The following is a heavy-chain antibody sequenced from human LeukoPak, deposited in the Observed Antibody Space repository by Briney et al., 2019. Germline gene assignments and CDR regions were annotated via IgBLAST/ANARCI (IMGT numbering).Heavy chain of an antibody. D-gene: IGHD3-3*01. Sequence: SGGSLRLSCTTSGFSFTSYGMHWFRQAPGKGLEWVAFIRYSGGEQFYAESVKGRFTISRDNSKSTLYLQMNSLRDEDTAMYYCARLREIPVFGVVTKSTSYFDYWGQGTLVTVSS. J-gene: IGHJ4*02. V-gene: IGHV3-30*02. CDR1: GFSFTSYG. CDR2: IRYSGGEQ. CDR3: ARLREIPVFGVVTKSTSYFDY.